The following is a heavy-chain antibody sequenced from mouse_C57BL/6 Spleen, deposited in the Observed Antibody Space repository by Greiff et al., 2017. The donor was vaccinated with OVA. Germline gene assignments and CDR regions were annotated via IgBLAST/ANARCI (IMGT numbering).Heavy chain of an antibody. D-gene: IGHD1-1*01. CDR2: ISSGGSYT. CDR1: GFTFSSYG. J-gene: IGHJ2*01. V-gene: IGHV5-6*01. Sequence: EVQVVESGGDLVKPGGSLKLSCAASGFTFSSYGMSWVRQTPDKRLEWVATISSGGSYTYYPDSVKGRFTISRDNAKNTLYLQMSSLKSEDTAMYYCARDPSGSSYDYWGQGTTLTVSS. CDR3: ARDPSGSSYDY.